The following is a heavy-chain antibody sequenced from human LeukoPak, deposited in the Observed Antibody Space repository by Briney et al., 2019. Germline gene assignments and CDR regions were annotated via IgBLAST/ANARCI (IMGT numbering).Heavy chain of an antibody. V-gene: IGHV3-30*03. CDR1: GFTFSSYA. Sequence: SGGSLRLSCAASGFTFSSYAMSWVRQAPGKGLEWVAAISYDGSNQYFVDSVKGRFTISRDNSRNTLYLQMNSLRPEDTALYYCATDRGWRTSGYYLYYFEYWGQGTLVTYSS. CDR2: ISYDGSNQ. CDR3: ATDRGWRTSGYYLYYFEY. D-gene: IGHD3-3*01. J-gene: IGHJ4*02.